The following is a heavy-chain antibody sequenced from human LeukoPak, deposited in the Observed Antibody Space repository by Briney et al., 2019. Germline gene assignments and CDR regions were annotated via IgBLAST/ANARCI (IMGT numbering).Heavy chain of an antibody. D-gene: IGHD1-26*01. V-gene: IGHV3-48*03. J-gene: IGHJ3*02. CDR1: GFTFSSYE. Sequence: GGSLRLSWAAAGFTFSSYEMNWVRQAPGKGLEWVSYISSSGSTIYYADSVKGRFTISRDNAKNSLYLQMNSLRAEDTAVYYCARDGLWGGSYRRAFDIWGQGAMVTVSS. CDR3: ARDGLWGGSYRRAFDI. CDR2: ISSSGSTI.